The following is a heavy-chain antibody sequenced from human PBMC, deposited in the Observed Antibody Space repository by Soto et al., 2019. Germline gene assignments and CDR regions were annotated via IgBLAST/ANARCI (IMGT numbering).Heavy chain of an antibody. D-gene: IGHD6-13*01. Sequence: GGSLRLSCAASGFTFSSYGMHWVRQAPGKGLEWVAVISYDGSNKYYADSVKGRFTISRDNSKNTLYLQMNSLRAEDTAVYYCARSLSSSWYTLFDYWGQGTLVTVSS. J-gene: IGHJ4*02. V-gene: IGHV3-30*03. CDR3: ARSLSSSWYTLFDY. CDR1: GFTFSSYG. CDR2: ISYDGSNK.